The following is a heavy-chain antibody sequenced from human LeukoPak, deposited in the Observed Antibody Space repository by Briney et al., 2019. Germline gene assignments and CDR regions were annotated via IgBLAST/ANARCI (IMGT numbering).Heavy chain of an antibody. J-gene: IGHJ4*02. V-gene: IGHV3-33*03. Sequence: GRSLRLSCAASGFTFSSYGMHWVRQAPGKGLEWVAAIWYDGSNKYYADSVKGRFTISRDNSKNSLYLQMNSLRGEDTALYYCAKDKAVVAPYYFDYWGQGTLVTVSS. D-gene: IGHD2-15*01. CDR2: IWYDGSNK. CDR3: AKDKAVVAPYYFDY. CDR1: GFTFSSYG.